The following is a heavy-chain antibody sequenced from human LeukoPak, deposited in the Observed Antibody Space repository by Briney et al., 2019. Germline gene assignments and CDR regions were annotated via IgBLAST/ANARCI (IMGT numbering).Heavy chain of an antibody. V-gene: IGHV5-10-1*01. CDR2: IDPSDSYT. Sequence: GESLKISCKGSGYSFTSYWISWVRRMPGKDLEWMGRIDPSDSYTNYSPSSQGHVTISADKSISTAYLQWSSLKASDTAMYYCARHGNGDGFDYWGQGTLVTVSS. J-gene: IGHJ4*02. D-gene: IGHD4-17*01. CDR3: ARHGNGDGFDY. CDR1: GYSFTSYW.